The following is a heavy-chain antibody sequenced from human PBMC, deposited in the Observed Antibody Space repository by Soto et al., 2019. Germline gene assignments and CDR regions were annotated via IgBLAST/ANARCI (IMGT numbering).Heavy chain of an antibody. CDR2: IYYSGNT. CDR3: ARRMITFGGVIVKYNWFDP. V-gene: IGHV4-30-2*03. D-gene: IGHD3-16*02. CDR1: EDYIYRWSCY. Sequence: SLTMSLTCTVWEDYIYRWSCYRCRIRQSPGKGLEWIGCIYYSGNTYYNPSLKSRLTISVDTSKNQFSLKLSSVTAADTAVYYCARRMITFGGVIVKYNWFDPWGQGTLVTVSS. J-gene: IGHJ5*02.